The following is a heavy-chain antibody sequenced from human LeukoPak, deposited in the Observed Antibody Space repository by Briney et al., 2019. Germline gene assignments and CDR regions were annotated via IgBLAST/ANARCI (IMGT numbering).Heavy chain of an antibody. CDR2: IYHSGST. V-gene: IGHV4-38-2*02. CDR1: GHSIINSYY. D-gene: IGHD3-22*01. CDR3: ARAVDSSGFSCFQH. Sequence: SETLSLTCTVSGHSIINSYYWGWIRQPPGKGLEWIGSIYHSGSTYYNPSLKSRVTISVDTSKNQFSLKLNSVTAADTAVYYCARAVDSSGFSCFQHWGQGTLVTVS. J-gene: IGHJ1*01.